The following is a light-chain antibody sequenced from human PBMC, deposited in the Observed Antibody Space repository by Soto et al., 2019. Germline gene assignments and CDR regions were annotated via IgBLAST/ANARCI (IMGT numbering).Light chain of an antibody. CDR1: SSDVGGYNY. Sequence: QSVLTQPPSASGSPGQSVTISCTGTSSDVGGYNYVSWYQQHPRKAPKLMIYEVSKRPSGVPDRFSGSKSGNTASLTVSGLQAEDEADYYCSSYAGSQRVFGGGTKLTVL. CDR3: SSYAGSQRV. CDR2: EVS. V-gene: IGLV2-8*01. J-gene: IGLJ2*01.